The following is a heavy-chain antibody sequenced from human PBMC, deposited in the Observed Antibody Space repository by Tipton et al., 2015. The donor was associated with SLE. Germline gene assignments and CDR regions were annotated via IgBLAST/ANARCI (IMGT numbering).Heavy chain of an antibody. D-gene: IGHD6-13*01. Sequence: SLRLSCVASGFTLRSYAMSWVRQAPGKGLEWVSAFSSSGSTIYYADSVKGRFTISRDFSSNTLYLEMSSLRVEDTAVYFCAKGGGSSWVGYDAFDIWGQGTMVTVSS. J-gene: IGHJ3*02. V-gene: IGHV3-23*01. CDR1: GFTLRSYA. CDR2: FSSSGSTI. CDR3: AKGGGSSWVGYDAFDI.